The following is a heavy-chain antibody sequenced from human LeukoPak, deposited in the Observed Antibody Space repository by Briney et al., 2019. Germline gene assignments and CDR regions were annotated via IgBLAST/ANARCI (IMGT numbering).Heavy chain of an antibody. CDR2: IYYSGST. Sequence: PSETLSLTCTVSGDSINNNNYYWGWIRQPPGKGLEWIGYIYYSGSTNYNPSLKSRVTISVDTSKNQFSLKLSSVTAADTAVYYCARHSSYPYDSSGYYNYWGQGTLVTVSS. CDR1: GDSINNNNYY. CDR3: ARHSSYPYDSSGYYNY. V-gene: IGHV4-61*05. J-gene: IGHJ4*02. D-gene: IGHD3-22*01.